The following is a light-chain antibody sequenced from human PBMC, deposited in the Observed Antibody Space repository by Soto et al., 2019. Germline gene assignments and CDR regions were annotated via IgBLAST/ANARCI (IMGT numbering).Light chain of an antibody. CDR3: ATWDDRVDGPV. V-gene: IGLV1-44*01. J-gene: IGLJ3*02. Sequence: QSVLTQPPSATGTPGQRVTVCCSGRGSDIGGNTVSWYQQVPGTAPRLLIHSNDQRPSGVPDRFSGSKSGTSASLAISGLQSEDEADYYCATWDDRVDGPVFGGGTKLTVL. CDR1: GSDIGGNT. CDR2: SND.